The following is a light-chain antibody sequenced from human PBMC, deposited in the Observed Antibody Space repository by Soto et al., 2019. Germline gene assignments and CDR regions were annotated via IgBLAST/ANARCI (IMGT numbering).Light chain of an antibody. CDR1: STDIGDSNF. V-gene: IGLV2-14*01. Sequence: QSVLTQPASVSGSPGQSITISCTGTSTDIGDSNFVSWYQQHPGKVPKLMIYEVNNRPSGVSNRFSGSKSGNTASLTISGRLDEEEDDYYCCSYSSGSSIVVFGGGTKLTVL. CDR2: EVN. J-gene: IGLJ2*01. CDR3: CSYSSGSSIVV.